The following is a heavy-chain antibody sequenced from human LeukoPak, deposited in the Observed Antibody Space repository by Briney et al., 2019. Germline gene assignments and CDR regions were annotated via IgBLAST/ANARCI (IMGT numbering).Heavy chain of an antibody. D-gene: IGHD3-10*01. Sequence: KTSETLSPTCTVSGGSITSYYWGWIRQPPGKGLEWIGNIYYTGNTYYNSSLKSRVTISLDTSKNQCSLKVISVTAADTAAYYCTKSDGYGLIRICGRGTMVTVSS. V-gene: IGHV4-39*07. CDR1: GGSITSYY. CDR3: TKSDGYGLIRI. J-gene: IGHJ3*02. CDR2: IYYTGNT.